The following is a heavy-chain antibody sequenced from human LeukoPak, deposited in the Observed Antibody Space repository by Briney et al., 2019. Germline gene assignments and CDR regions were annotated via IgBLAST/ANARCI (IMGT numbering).Heavy chain of an antibody. CDR1: GGSISSGGYY. CDR2: IYYSGST. D-gene: IGHD3-10*01. Sequence: PSETLSLTCTVSGGSISSGGYYWIWLRQHPGKGLEWIGYIYYSGSTYYNPSLKSRVTISVDTSKNQFSLKLSSVTAADTAVYYCARRGGSGSYYFYWGQGTLVTVSS. CDR3: ARRGGSGSYYFY. V-gene: IGHV4-31*03. J-gene: IGHJ4*02.